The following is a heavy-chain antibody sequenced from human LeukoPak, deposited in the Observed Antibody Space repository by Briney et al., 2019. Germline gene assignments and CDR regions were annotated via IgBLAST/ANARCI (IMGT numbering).Heavy chain of an antibody. Sequence: PGGSLRLSCAASGFTFSSYAMSWVRQAPGKGLEWVSAISGSGGSTYYADSVKGRFTISGDKSKNTLYLQMNSLRAEDTAVYYCAKGRGGVYYYDSSGYPYWGQGTLVTVSS. CDR2: ISGSGGST. D-gene: IGHD3-22*01. V-gene: IGHV3-23*01. CDR3: AKGRGGVYYYDSSGYPY. J-gene: IGHJ4*02. CDR1: GFTFSSYA.